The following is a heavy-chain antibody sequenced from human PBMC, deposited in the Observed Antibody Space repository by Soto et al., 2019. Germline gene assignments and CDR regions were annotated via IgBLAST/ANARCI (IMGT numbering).Heavy chain of an antibody. CDR3: AKNFGVEVMTLWAARRGPPYMDV. CDR2: ISGSSIDT. D-gene: IGHD3-16*01. J-gene: IGHJ6*02. CDR1: GFTFSNYA. Sequence: HPGGSLRLSCAASGFTFSNYAMSWVRQAPGKGLEWVSSISGSSIDTYYADSVKGRFTISRDNSKNTLYLQMNNLIAEDMAVYYCAKNFGVEVMTLWAARRGPPYMDVWGQGTTVTVSS. V-gene: IGHV3-23*01.